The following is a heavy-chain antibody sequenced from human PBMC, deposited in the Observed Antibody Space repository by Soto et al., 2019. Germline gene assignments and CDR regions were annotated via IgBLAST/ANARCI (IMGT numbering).Heavy chain of an antibody. CDR3: ARPTVTPHSGMDV. CDR2: ISSTGSTI. J-gene: IGHJ6*02. CDR1: GFTFSDYY. Sequence: QVQLVESGGGLVKPGGSLRLSCAASGFTFSDYYMSWIRQAPGKGLEWVSYISSTGSTIYYADSVKGRFTISRDNAKNTLSLEMNRLRAEATPVYYCARPTVTPHSGMDVWGQGTTVTVSS. D-gene: IGHD4-17*01. V-gene: IGHV3-11*01.